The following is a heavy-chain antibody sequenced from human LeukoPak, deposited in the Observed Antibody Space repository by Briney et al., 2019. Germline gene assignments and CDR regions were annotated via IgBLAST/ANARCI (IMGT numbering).Heavy chain of an antibody. CDR1: GGSISSYY. CDR2: IYYSGST. J-gene: IGHJ4*02. V-gene: IGHV4-59*01. D-gene: IGHD2-2*01. Sequence: PETLSLTCTVSGGSISSYYWSWIRQPPGKGLEWIGYIYYSGSTNYNPSLKSRVTISVDTSKNQFSLKLSSVTAADTAVYYCARGRGSSTSFDYWGQGTLVTVSS. CDR3: ARGRGSSTSFDY.